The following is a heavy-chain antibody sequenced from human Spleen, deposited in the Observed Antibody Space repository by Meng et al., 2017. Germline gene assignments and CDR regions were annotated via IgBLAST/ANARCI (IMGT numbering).Heavy chain of an antibody. D-gene: IGHD2-21*02. J-gene: IGHJ4*02. V-gene: IGHV4-34*01. CDR2: INHSGST. CDR3: ARLCGGDCYSDDDFDY. CDR1: GGSFSGYY. Sequence: QGQLQQWRAGLLKPSETLSLTCAVYGGSFSGYYWSWIRQPPGKGLEWIGEINHSGSTNYNPSLKSRVTISVDTSKNQFSLKLSSVTAADTAVYYCARLCGGDCYSDDDFDYWGQGTLVTVSS.